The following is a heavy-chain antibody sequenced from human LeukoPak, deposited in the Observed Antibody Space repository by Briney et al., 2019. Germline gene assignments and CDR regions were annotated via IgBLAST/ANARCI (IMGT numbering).Heavy chain of an antibody. Sequence: GGSLRLSCAASGFTFSSYAMSWVRQAPGRGLEWVSAISGSGGSTYYADSVKGRFTISRDNSKNTLYLQMNSLRAEDTAVYYGYCSSTSCYTWGQGTLVTVSS. CDR3: YCSSTSCYT. V-gene: IGHV3-23*01. CDR2: ISGSGGST. J-gene: IGHJ4*02. CDR1: GFTFSSYA. D-gene: IGHD2-2*02.